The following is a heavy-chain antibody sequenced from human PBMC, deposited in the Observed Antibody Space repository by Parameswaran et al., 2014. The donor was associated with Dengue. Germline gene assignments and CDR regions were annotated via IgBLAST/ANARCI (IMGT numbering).Heavy chain of an antibody. CDR2: IYYSGST. CDR3: ARVRSYYYYYYMDV. Sequence: AISSARWIRQPPGKGLEWIGYIYYSGSTNYNPSLKSRVTISVDTSKNQFSLKLSSVTAADTAVYYCARVRSYYYYYYMDVWGKGTTVTVSS. V-gene: IGHV4-59*01. CDR1: AISSA. J-gene: IGHJ6*03.